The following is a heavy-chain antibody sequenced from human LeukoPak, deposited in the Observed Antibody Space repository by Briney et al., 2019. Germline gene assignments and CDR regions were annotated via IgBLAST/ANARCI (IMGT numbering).Heavy chain of an antibody. V-gene: IGHV3-15*01. CDR1: GFTFSNAW. Sequence: GGSLRLSCVASGFTFSNAWMSWVRQAPGKGLEWVGRIKSTTDGETTDYAAPVKGRFTISRDDSKNTLYVQMNSLKTEDTAVYYCTGRAYGYWGQGTLVTVSS. D-gene: IGHD2-8*01. CDR2: IKSTTDGETT. CDR3: TGRAYGY. J-gene: IGHJ4*02.